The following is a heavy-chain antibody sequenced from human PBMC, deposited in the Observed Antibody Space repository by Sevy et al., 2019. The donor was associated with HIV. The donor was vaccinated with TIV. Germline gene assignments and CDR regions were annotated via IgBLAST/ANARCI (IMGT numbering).Heavy chain of an antibody. V-gene: IGHV1-18*01. CDR2: ISAYNGNT. Sequence: ASVKVSCKASGYTFTNYDISWVRQAPGQGLEWMGWISAYNGNTNYAQKLQGRVTMTTDTSTSTAYMELRSLGSDDTAVYYCAREARGSIVVVPAASPPNWFDPWGQGTLVTVSS. D-gene: IGHD2-2*01. J-gene: IGHJ5*02. CDR3: AREARGSIVVVPAASPPNWFDP. CDR1: GYTFTNYD.